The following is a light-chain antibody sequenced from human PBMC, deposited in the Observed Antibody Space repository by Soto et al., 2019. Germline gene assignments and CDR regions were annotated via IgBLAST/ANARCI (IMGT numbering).Light chain of an antibody. CDR2: GAS. CDR1: LTMNNN. V-gene: IGKV3-15*01. J-gene: IGKJ1*01. Sequence: EIVMTQSPATLSVSPGESVTLSCRASLTMNNNIAWYQHKPGQAPRLLIFGASSRATGVPGRFSGSGFGTEFTLSFSSLQSEDFAVYYCQQYNDRPPWTFGRGTTVDMK. CDR3: QQYNDRPPWT.